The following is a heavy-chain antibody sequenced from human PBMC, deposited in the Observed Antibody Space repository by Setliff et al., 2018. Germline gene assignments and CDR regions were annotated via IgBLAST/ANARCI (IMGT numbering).Heavy chain of an antibody. Sequence: SETLSLTCTVSGGSISSGSYYWSWIRQPAGKGLEWIGHIYTSGSTNYNPSLKSRVTISVDTSKNQFSLKLSSVTAADTAVYYCAINALPHYDYSNYEWLYDYYYYMDVLGKGTTVTVSS. CDR3: AINALPHYDYSNYEWLYDYYYYMDV. J-gene: IGHJ6*03. V-gene: IGHV4-61*09. CDR2: IYTSGST. D-gene: IGHD4-4*01. CDR1: GGSISSGSYY.